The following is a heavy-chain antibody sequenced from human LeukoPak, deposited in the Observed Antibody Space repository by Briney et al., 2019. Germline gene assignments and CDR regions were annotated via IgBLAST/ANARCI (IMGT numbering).Heavy chain of an antibody. CDR3: ARWYYYDSSGYYFDY. D-gene: IGHD3-22*01. CDR2: INHSGTT. Sequence: PSETLSLTCAVYGGSFSDYYWSWIRQPPGKGLEWIGEINHSGTTNYNPSLKSRVTISVDTSKNQFSLKLSSVTAADTAVYYCARWYYYDSSGYYFDYWGQGTLVTVSS. V-gene: IGHV4-34*01. J-gene: IGHJ4*02. CDR1: GGSFSDYY.